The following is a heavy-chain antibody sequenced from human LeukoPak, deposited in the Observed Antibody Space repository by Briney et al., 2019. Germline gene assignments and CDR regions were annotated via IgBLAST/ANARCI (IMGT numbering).Heavy chain of an antibody. CDR3: ARASPTSYDFWSGYYIHGDYYYGVDV. J-gene: IGHJ6*02. CDR2: INSDGSST. V-gene: IGHV3-74*01. D-gene: IGHD3-3*01. Sequence: GGSLRLSCAASGFMFSSNWMSWVRLAPGKGLVWVSRINSDGSSTSYADSVKGRFTISRDNAKNTLYLQMNSLRAEDTAVYYCARASPTSYDFWSGYYIHGDYYYGVDVWGQGTTVTVSS. CDR1: GFMFSSNW.